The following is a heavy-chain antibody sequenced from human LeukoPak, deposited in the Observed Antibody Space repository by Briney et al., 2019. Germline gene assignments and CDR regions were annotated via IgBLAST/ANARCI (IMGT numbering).Heavy chain of an antibody. CDR1: GSTFSSYA. D-gene: IGHD2-8*02. CDR3: ARVNLVEGYYYYYMDV. J-gene: IGHJ6*03. V-gene: IGHV3-23*01. Sequence: GGSLRLSCAASGSTFSSYARSWVRQAPGKGLEWVSAISGSGGSTYYADSVRGRFTISRDNSKNTLYLQMNSLRSEDTAVYYCARVNLVEGYYYYYMDVWGKGTTVTVSS. CDR2: ISGSGGST.